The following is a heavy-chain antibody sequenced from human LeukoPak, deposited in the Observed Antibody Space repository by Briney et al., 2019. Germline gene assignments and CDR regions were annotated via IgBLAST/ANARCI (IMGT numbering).Heavy chain of an antibody. V-gene: IGHV4-59*01. D-gene: IGHD6-19*01. CDR3: ARNIAVAGRGDYMDV. CDR2: IYYSGST. J-gene: IGHJ6*03. CDR1: GGSIGSYY. Sequence: SETLSLTCTVSGGSIGSYYWSWIRQPPGKGLEWIGYIYYSGSTNYNPSLKSRVTISVDTSKNQFSLKLSSVTAADTAVYYCARNIAVAGRGDYMDVWGKGTTVTISS.